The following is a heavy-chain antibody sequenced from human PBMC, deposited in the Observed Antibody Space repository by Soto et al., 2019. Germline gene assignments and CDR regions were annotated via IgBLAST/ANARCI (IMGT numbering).Heavy chain of an antibody. V-gene: IGHV3-33*01. CDR3: ARDEGLGVNYYYYGMDV. Sequence: QVQLVESGGGVVQPGRSLRLSCAASGFTFSSYGMHWVRQAPGKGLEWVAVIWYDGSNKYYADSVKGRFTISRDNSKNXXYLQMNSLRAEATAVYYCARDEGLGVNYYYYGMDVWGQGTTVTVSS. CDR1: GFTFSSYG. D-gene: IGHD3-10*01. CDR2: IWYDGSNK. J-gene: IGHJ6*02.